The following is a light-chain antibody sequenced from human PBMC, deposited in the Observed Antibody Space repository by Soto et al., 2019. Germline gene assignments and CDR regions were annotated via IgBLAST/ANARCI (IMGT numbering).Light chain of an antibody. CDR3: CSYAGSPRYV. CDR2: DVS. V-gene: IGLV2-11*01. Sequence: QSALTQPLSVSGSPGQSVTISCTGTSSDVGGYNYVSWYQQHPGKAPKVMIYDVSERPSGVPDRFSGYKSGNTSSLTISGLQAEDEADYYCCSYAGSPRYVFGTGTKLTVL. CDR1: SSDVGGYNY. J-gene: IGLJ1*01.